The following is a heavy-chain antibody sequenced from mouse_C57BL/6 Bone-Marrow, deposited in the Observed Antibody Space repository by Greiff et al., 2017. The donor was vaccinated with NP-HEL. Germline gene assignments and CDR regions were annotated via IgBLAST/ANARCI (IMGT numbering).Heavy chain of an antibody. CDR2: IDPSDSET. J-gene: IGHJ2*01. CDR3: EISGDGPHYFDY. CDR1: GYTFTSYW. D-gene: IGHD2-3*01. Sequence: QVQLKQPGAELVRPGSSVKLSCKASGYTFTSYWMHWVKQRPIQGLEWIGNIDPSDSETHYIQKFKDKATLPVDKSSSTAYMQLGSLTSEDSSVYYGEISGDGPHYFDYWGQGTTLTVSS. V-gene: IGHV1-52*01.